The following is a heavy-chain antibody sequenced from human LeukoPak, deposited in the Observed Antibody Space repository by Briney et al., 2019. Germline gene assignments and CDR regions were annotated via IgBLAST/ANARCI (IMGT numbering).Heavy chain of an antibody. D-gene: IGHD3-10*01. V-gene: IGHV1-18*01. CDR2: ISAYNGDT. J-gene: IGHJ4*02. CDR3: ARGGGITMARGLNFDY. CDR1: GYTFTSYG. Sequence: ASVKVSCKASGYTFTSYGISWVRQAPGQGLEWMGWISAYNGDTNYAQKLQGRVTMTTDTSTSTAYMELRSLRSDDTAVYYCARGGGITMARGLNFDYWGQGTLVTVSS.